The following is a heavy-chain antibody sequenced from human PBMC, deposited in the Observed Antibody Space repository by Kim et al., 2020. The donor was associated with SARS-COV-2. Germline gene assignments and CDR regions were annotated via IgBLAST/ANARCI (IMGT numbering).Heavy chain of an antibody. D-gene: IGHD5-18*01. CDR3: ARCIQLWMGGNWFDP. J-gene: IGHJ5*02. CDR1: GGSISSSSYY. V-gene: IGHV4-39*01. CDR2: IYYSGST. Sequence: SETLSLTCTVSGGSISSSSYYWGWIRQPPGKGLEWIGSIYYSGSTYYNPSLKSRVTISVDTSKNQFSLKLSSVTAADTAVYYCARCIQLWMGGNWFDPWGQGTLVTVSS.